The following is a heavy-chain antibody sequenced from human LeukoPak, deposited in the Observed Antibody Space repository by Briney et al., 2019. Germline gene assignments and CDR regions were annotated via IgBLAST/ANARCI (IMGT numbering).Heavy chain of an antibody. V-gene: IGHV4-30-4*01. D-gene: IGHD6-19*01. CDR2: IYYSGST. CDR1: GGSISSGDYY. CDR3: ARDRNYNSGRFHY. J-gene: IGHJ4*02. Sequence: RSSETLSLTCTVSGGSISSGDYYWSWIRQPPGKGLEWIGYIYYSGSTYYNPSLKSRVTISMDKSKNQFSLKLNSVTAADTAVYFCARDRNYNSGRFHYWGQGTLVIVSS.